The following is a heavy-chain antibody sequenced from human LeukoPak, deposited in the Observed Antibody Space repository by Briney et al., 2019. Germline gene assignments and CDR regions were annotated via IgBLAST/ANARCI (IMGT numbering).Heavy chain of an antibody. Sequence: GGSLRLSCEASGFTFNNYAMSWVRQAPGEGLEWVSAIIGSVDTANYADSVKGRLTISRDNSTNTLCVQMSSLRAEDTAVYYCARDHTGSYVRWFGPWGQGTLVTVSS. CDR3: ARDHTGSYVRWFGP. J-gene: IGHJ5*02. CDR1: GFTFNNYA. V-gene: IGHV3-23*01. CDR2: IIGSVDTA. D-gene: IGHD1-26*01.